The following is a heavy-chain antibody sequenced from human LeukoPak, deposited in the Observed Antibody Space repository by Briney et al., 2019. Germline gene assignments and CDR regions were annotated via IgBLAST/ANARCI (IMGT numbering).Heavy chain of an antibody. CDR1: GGSFSGYY. Sequence: TSETLSLTCAVYGGSFSGYYWSWIRQPPGKGLEWIGEINHSGSTNYNPSLKSRVTISVDTSKNQFSLKLSSVTAADTAVYYCARDARYCSSTSCANGLFDPWGQGTLVTVSS. CDR2: INHSGST. V-gene: IGHV4-34*01. D-gene: IGHD2-2*01. CDR3: ARDARYCSSTSCANGLFDP. J-gene: IGHJ5*02.